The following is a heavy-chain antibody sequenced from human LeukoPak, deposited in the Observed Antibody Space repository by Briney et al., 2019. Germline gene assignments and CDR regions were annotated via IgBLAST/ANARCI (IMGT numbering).Heavy chain of an antibody. CDR1: GASFSGYY. J-gene: IGHJ4*02. CDR3: ASLIYCGGDCL. V-gene: IGHV4-34*01. D-gene: IGHD2-21*02. Sequence: TSETLSLTCAVYGASFSGYYWSWIRQPPGKGLEWIGEINHSGDTNYNPSLKTRVTISVDTSKSQVSLSLSSVTAADTAVYYCASLIYCGGDCLWGQGTLVTVSS. CDR2: INHSGDT.